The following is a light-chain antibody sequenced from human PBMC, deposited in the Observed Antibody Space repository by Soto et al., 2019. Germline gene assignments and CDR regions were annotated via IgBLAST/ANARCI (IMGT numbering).Light chain of an antibody. J-gene: IGKJ4*01. Sequence: EIVLTQSPGTLSLSPGERATLSCRASQTITPTFLAWYQQKPGQAPRLLIYGASSRATDIPDRFSGSGSGTDFNLTISKLEPEDFAVYCCQQFGVSPTFGGGTKVDIK. CDR3: QQFGVSPT. V-gene: IGKV3-20*01. CDR2: GAS. CDR1: QTITPTF.